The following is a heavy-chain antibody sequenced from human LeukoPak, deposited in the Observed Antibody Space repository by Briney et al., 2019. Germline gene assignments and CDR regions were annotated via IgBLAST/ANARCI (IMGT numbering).Heavy chain of an antibody. CDR3: ARDKTGQNYYYGMDV. D-gene: IGHD1-1*01. J-gene: IGHJ6*02. V-gene: IGHV3-33*08. CDR2: LWYDGSNE. Sequence: GGSLRLSCAASGFTVSSNYMSWVRQAPGKGLEWVAVLWYDGSNEHYADSVKGRFTISRDNFKNTLYLQMNSLRVEDTAVYFCARDKTGQNYYYGMDVWGQGTTVTVSS. CDR1: GFTVSSNY.